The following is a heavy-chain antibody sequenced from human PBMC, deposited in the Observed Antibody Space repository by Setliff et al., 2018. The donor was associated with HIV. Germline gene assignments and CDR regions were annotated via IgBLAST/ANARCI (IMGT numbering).Heavy chain of an antibody. D-gene: IGHD5-12*01. V-gene: IGHV3-20*04. J-gene: IGHJ6*04. Sequence: GGSLRLSCAASGFTFSSYAMSWVRQAPGKGLEWVSAINWNGGSTGSADSVKGRFTISRDNAKNSLYLQMNSLRAEDTAVYYCLVAVEEDVWGKGTTVTVSS. CDR1: GFTFSSYA. CDR2: INWNGGST. CDR3: LVAVEEDV.